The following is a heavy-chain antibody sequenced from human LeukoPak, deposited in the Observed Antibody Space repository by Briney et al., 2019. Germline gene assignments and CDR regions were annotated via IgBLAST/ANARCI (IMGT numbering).Heavy chain of an antibody. Sequence: GASVKVSCKASGYTFTSYGISWVRQAPGQGLEWMGWISAYNGNTNYAQELQGRVTMTTDTSTSTAYMELRSLRSDDTAVYYCARDVQQLGQEWDYYYGMDVWGQGTTVTVSS. J-gene: IGHJ6*02. CDR1: GYTFTSYG. CDR3: ARDVQQLGQEWDYYYGMDV. D-gene: IGHD6-13*01. V-gene: IGHV1-18*01. CDR2: ISAYNGNT.